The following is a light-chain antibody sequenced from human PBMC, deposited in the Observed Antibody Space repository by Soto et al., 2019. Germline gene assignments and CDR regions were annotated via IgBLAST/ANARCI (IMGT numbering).Light chain of an antibody. Sequence: DIQMTQSPSYVSASVGDRVSITCRASQDIRSWLAWYQQRPGKAPKLLIYAATTLQSGVPSRFRGSGSGTTFTLTINNLQPEDFASYFCQQANSFPLTFGGGTKVDIK. J-gene: IGKJ4*01. CDR1: QDIRSW. V-gene: IGKV1-12*01. CDR2: AAT. CDR3: QQANSFPLT.